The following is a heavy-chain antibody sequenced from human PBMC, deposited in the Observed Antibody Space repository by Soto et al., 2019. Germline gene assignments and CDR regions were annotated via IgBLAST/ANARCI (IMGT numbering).Heavy chain of an antibody. Sequence: ASVKVSCKASGYTFIDYAMHWVRQAPGQRLEWMGWINTSNGNTEYSQKFQGRVTITRDTSANTAYMEMSSLRSEDTALYYCARDWTVAANWFDPWGQGTLVTVSS. CDR2: INTSNGNT. J-gene: IGHJ5*02. D-gene: IGHD6-19*01. V-gene: IGHV1-3*04. CDR1: GYTFIDYA. CDR3: ARDWTVAANWFDP.